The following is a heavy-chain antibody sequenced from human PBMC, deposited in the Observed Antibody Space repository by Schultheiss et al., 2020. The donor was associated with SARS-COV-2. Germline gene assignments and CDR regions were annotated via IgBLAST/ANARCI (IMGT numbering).Heavy chain of an antibody. Sequence: GGSLRLSCAASEFTFSSYSMNWVRQAPGKGLEWVSSISSRSSYIYYADSVKGRFTISRDNAKNSLYLQMNSLRAEDTAVYYCASRPSGVGFDYCGQGTLVTVSS. D-gene: IGHD3-10*01. CDR2: ISSRSSYI. J-gene: IGHJ4*02. V-gene: IGHV3-21*01. CDR3: ASRPSGVGFDY. CDR1: EFTFSSYS.